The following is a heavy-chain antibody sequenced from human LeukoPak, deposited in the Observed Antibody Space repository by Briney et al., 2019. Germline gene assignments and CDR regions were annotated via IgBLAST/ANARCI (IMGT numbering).Heavy chain of an antibody. CDR3: ARRLGYYGPVDY. CDR2: IFYSGTT. CDR1: GGSITSSTYC. J-gene: IGHJ4*02. D-gene: IGHD3-10*01. V-gene: IGHV4-39*01. Sequence: SETLSLTCTVSGGSITSSTYCWGWIRQPPGKGLEGVGSIFYSGTTYYNPSLKSRVTISVDTSKNQFSLKLSSVTAADTAVYYCARRLGYYGPVDYWGQGTLVTVSS.